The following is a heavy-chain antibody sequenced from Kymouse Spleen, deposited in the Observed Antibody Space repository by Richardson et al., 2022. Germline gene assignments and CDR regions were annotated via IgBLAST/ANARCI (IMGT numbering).Heavy chain of an antibody. CDR1: GFTFDDYA. CDR3: AKGYDILTGYYFDY. V-gene: IGHV3-9*01. CDR2: ISWNSGSI. J-gene: IGHJ4*02. Sequence: EVQLVESGGGLVQPGRSLRLSCAASGFTFDDYAMHWVRQAPGKGLEWVSGISWNSGSIGYADSVKGRFTISRDNAKNSLYLQMNSLRAEDTALYYCAKGYDILTGYYFDYWGQGTLVTVSS. D-gene: IGHD3-9*01.